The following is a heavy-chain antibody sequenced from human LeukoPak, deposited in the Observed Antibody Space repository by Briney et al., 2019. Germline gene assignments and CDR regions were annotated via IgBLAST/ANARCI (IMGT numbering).Heavy chain of an antibody. CDR2: FDPEDGET. CDR3: ATGRIYYDSSGYYQLDY. V-gene: IGHV1-24*01. CDR1: GYTLTELS. Sequence: ASVKVSCKVSGYTLTELSMHWVRQAPGKGLEWMGGFDPEDGETIYAQKFQGRVTMTEDTSTDTAYMELSSLRSEDTAVYDCATGRIYYDSSGYYQLDYWGQGTLVTVSS. J-gene: IGHJ4*02. D-gene: IGHD3-22*01.